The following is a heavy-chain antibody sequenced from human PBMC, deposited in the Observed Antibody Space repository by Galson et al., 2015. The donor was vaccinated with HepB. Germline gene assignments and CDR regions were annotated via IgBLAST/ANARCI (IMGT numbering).Heavy chain of an antibody. J-gene: IGHJ4*02. CDR3: ARGGYYYDSSGYYYKAFDY. D-gene: IGHD3-22*01. CDR1: GGTFSSYA. CDR2: IIPIFGTA. V-gene: IGHV1-69*13. Sequence: SVKVSCKASGGTFSSYAISWMRQAPGQGLEWMGGIIPIFGTANYAQKFQGRVTITADESTSTAYMELSSLRSEDTAVYYCARGGYYYDSSGYYYKAFDYWGQGTLVTVSS.